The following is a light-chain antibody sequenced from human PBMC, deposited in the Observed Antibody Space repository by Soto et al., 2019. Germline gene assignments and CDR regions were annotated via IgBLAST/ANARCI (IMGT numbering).Light chain of an antibody. CDR3: QQYYDTPQT. CDR1: QTVLYNSNNKNY. J-gene: IGKJ1*01. CDR2: WAS. Sequence: DIVMTQSPDSLAVSLGERATINCKSSQTVLYNSNNKNYLAWYQQRPGQPPKLLIYWASTRESGVPDRFIGSGSGTDFTLTIISLQAEDVAVYYCQQYYDTPQTFGQGTRVEIK. V-gene: IGKV4-1*01.